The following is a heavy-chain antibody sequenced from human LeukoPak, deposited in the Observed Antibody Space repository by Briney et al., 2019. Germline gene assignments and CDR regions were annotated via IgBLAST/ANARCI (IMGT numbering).Heavy chain of an antibody. V-gene: IGHV1-2*02. CDR1: GYTFTGYY. J-gene: IGHJ5*02. CDR2: INPNSGGT. Sequence: GASVKVSCKASGYTFTGYYMRWVRQAPGQGLEWMGWINPNSGGTNYAQKFQGRVTMTRDTSISTAYMELSRLRSDDTAVYYCARGLSISSDGWFDPWGQGTLVTVSS. CDR3: ARGLSISSDGWFDP. D-gene: IGHD6-6*01.